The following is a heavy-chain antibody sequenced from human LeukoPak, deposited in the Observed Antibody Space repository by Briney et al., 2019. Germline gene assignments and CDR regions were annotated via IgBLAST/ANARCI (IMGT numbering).Heavy chain of an antibody. CDR1: GGSISSYY. D-gene: IGHD1-14*01. Sequence: SSETLSLTCTVSGGSISSYYWSWIRQPPGKGLEWIGYIYYGGSTNYNPSLKSRVTISVDTSKNQFSLKLSSVTAADTAVYYCARGAKLTRWFDPWGQGTLVTVSS. CDR2: IYYGGST. V-gene: IGHV4-59*01. J-gene: IGHJ5*02. CDR3: ARGAKLTRWFDP.